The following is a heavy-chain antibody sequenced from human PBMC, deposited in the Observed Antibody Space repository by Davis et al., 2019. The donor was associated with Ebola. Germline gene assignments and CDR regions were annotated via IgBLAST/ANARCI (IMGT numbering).Heavy chain of an antibody. CDR1: GFTFNNYA. D-gene: IGHD1-26*01. J-gene: IGHJ3*02. CDR2: INDNGGTT. Sequence: GESLKLPCSASGFTFNNYAMHWVRQAPGRGLDFVSGINDNGGTTHYADSVKGRFTISRDDSRSTVYLQMSSLTVEDTALYYCVKDRRGSYAFDIWGQGTMVTVSS. CDR3: VKDRRGSYAFDI. V-gene: IGHV3-64D*06.